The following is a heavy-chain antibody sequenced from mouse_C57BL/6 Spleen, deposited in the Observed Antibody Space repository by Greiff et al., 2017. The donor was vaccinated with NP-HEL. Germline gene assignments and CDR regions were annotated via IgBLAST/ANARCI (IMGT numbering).Heavy chain of an antibody. V-gene: IGHV5-17*01. J-gene: IGHJ4*01. CDR3: AIYERFSYAMDY. CDR1: GFTFSDYG. Sequence: EVKLVESGGGLVKPGGSLKLSCAASGFTFSDYGMHWVRQAPEKGLEWVAYISSGSSTIYYADTVKGRFTISRDNAKNTLFLQMTSLRSEDTAMYYCAIYERFSYAMDYWGQGTSVTVSS. D-gene: IGHD1-1*01. CDR2: ISSGSSTI.